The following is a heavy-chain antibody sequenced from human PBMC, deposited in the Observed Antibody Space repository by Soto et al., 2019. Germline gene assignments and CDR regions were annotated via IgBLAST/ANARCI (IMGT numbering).Heavy chain of an antibody. CDR3: ARSVRSGSFPYYYCAMDV. Sequence: GGSLRLSCAASGFTFSTYGMHWVRQAPGKGLEWVALIWSDGTNKYYADSVKGRFTISRDNSKKTLYLQMNSLRAEDMAVYYCARSVRSGSFPYYYCAMDVWGQGTTVTV. V-gene: IGHV3-33*01. CDR2: IWSDGTNK. J-gene: IGHJ6*02. CDR1: GFTFSTYG. D-gene: IGHD3-10*01.